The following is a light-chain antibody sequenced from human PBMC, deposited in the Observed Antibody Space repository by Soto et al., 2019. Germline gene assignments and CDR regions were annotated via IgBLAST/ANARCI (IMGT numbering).Light chain of an antibody. J-gene: IGLJ3*02. CDR3: QVWDISSGHVV. Sequence: SYELTQPPSVSVAPGKTASVACGGSNIGSKSVHWYQKKSRQAPVLVMYYDSDRTSGSPERFSGSNSGNTATLPISMVEAGYEAEYYCQVWDISSGHVVFVEGTKLTVL. CDR1: NIGSKS. CDR2: YDS. V-gene: IGLV3-21*01.